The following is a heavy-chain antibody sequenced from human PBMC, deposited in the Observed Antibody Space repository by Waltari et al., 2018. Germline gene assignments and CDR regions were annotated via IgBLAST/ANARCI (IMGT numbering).Heavy chain of an antibody. V-gene: IGHV3-48*04. D-gene: IGHD6-19*01. CDR1: GFTLRSYG. CDR3: ARALSGWYGGY. Sequence: EVQLVESGVGLVQRGGCVVLSCAASGFTLRSYGLTSVHEAPGQEVEWVSYISSSSSTIYYADSVKGRFTNSRDNAKNSLYLQMNSLRAEDTAVYYCARALSGWYGGYWGQGTLVTVSS. J-gene: IGHJ4*02. CDR2: ISSSSSTI.